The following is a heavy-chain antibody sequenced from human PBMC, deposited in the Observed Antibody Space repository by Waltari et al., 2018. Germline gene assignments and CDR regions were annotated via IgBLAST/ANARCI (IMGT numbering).Heavy chain of an antibody. CDR1: GGSISSSSYY. D-gene: IGHD5-12*01. J-gene: IGHJ4*02. CDR2: IYYSGST. CDR3: AKLYEDIVATIGAY. Sequence: QLQLQESGPGLVKPSETLSLTCTVSGGSISSSSYYWGWIRQPPGKGLEWIGSIYYSGSTYYNPSLKSRVAMSVDTSKNQFSLKLSSVTAADTAVYYCAKLYEDIVATIGAYWGQGTLVTVSS. V-gene: IGHV4-39*01.